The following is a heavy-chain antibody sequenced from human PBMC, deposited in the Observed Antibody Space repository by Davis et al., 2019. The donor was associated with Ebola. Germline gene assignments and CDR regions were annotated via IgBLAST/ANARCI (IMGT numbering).Heavy chain of an antibody. CDR1: GYTFTRYA. Sequence: ASVQVSCKASGYTFTRYAMHWVRQAPGQRLEWMGWINAGNGNTKYSQKFQGRVTITRDTSASTAYMELSSLRSEDTAVYYCAREWSGSLGPFDYWGQGTLVTVSS. CDR3: AREWSGSLGPFDY. D-gene: IGHD3-3*01. CDR2: INAGNGNT. V-gene: IGHV1-3*01. J-gene: IGHJ4*02.